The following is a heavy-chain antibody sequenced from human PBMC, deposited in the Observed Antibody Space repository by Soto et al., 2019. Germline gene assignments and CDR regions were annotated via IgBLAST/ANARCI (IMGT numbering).Heavy chain of an antibody. Sequence: QVQLVESGGGVVQPGRSLRLSCAASGFTFSSYGMHWVRQAPGKGLEWVAVIWYDGSNKYYADSVKGRFTISRDNSKNTLYLQMNSLRAEDTAVYYCARDYCYDSSGYPTIWYWGQGTLVTVSS. V-gene: IGHV3-33*01. CDR3: ARDYCYDSSGYPTIWY. D-gene: IGHD3-22*01. J-gene: IGHJ4*02. CDR1: GFTFSSYG. CDR2: IWYDGSNK.